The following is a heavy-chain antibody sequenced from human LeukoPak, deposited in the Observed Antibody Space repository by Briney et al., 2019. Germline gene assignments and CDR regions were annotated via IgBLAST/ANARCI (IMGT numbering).Heavy chain of an antibody. J-gene: IGHJ4*02. D-gene: IGHD5-12*01. V-gene: IGHV4-39*07. CDR3: SHSGYDSRRFYFDY. Sequence: SETLSLTCTVSGGSFINGTFYWDWIRQPPGKGLEWIGNIYSGSTSYNPSLKSRVTLSLDTSKNQFSLKLSSVTAADTAVYYCSHSGYDSRRFYFDYWGQGTLVTVSS. CDR2: IYSGST. CDR1: GGSFINGTFY.